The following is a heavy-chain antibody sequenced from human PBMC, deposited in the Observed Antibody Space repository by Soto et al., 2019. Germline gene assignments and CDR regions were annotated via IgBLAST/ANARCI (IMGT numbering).Heavy chain of an antibody. Sequence: PGGSLRLSCAASGFIFSTYSMNWVRQGPGKGLEWVSYISSSSSTILYTDSVKGRFTVSRDNAKNSLYLQMNSLRAEDTAVYYCAKDRSGSYFDYWGQGTLVTVSS. CDR3: AKDRSGSYFDY. J-gene: IGHJ4*02. D-gene: IGHD1-26*01. CDR2: ISSSSSTI. CDR1: GFIFSTYS. V-gene: IGHV3-48*01.